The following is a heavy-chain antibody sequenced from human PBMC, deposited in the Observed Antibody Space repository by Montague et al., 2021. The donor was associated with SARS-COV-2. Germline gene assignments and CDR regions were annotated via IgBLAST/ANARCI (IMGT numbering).Heavy chain of an antibody. D-gene: IGHD4-17*01. CDR2: INSDGSST. V-gene: IGHV3-74*01. CDR3: ARDRGTQYGDFPYDY. J-gene: IGHJ4*02. Sequence: SLRLSCAASGFTFSSYWMHWVRQAPGKGLVWVSRINSDGSSTSYADSVKGRFTTSRDNAKNTLYLQMNSLRAEDTAVYYCARDRGTQYGDFPYDYWGQGTLVTVSS. CDR1: GFTFSSYW.